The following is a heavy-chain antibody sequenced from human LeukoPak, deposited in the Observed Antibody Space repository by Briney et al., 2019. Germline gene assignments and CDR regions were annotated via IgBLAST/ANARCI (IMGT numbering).Heavy chain of an antibody. CDR3: AKDRFSSGFRWFDP. CDR2: ISGSGGST. Sequence: PGGSPRLSCAASGFTFSSNAMSWVRQAPGKGLEWVSGISGSGGSTNYADSVKGRFNIPRDNSKNTVYLQMNSLRAEDTAVYYCAKDRFSSGFRWFDPWGQGTLVTVSS. CDR1: GFTFSSNA. D-gene: IGHD6-19*01. J-gene: IGHJ5*02. V-gene: IGHV3-23*01.